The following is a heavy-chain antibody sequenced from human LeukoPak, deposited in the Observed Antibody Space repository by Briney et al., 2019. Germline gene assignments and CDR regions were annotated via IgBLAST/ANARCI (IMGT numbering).Heavy chain of an antibody. D-gene: IGHD2-2*01. CDR3: AKSNRYCDTASCYEAFDI. CDR2: IYYNGSP. J-gene: IGHJ3*02. CDR1: RASISIYS. Sequence: SETLSLTCTVSRASISIYSWSWIRQPPGQGLEWLGYIYYNGSPNYNPSLKNRVTMSVDTSRNQFSLRVNSVTAADTAVYYCAKSNRYCDTASCYEAFDIWGQGTMVTVSS. V-gene: IGHV4-59*03.